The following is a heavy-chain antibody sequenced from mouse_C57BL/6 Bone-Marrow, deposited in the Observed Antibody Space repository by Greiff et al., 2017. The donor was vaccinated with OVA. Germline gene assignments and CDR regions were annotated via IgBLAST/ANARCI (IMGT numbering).Heavy chain of an antibody. CDR2: IYWDDAK. Sequence: QVPLKESGPGILQSSQTLSLTCSFSGFSLSTSGMGVSWIRQPSGKGLDWLAHIYWDDAKRYNPSLKSRLTISKDTSRNHVCLKSTSVDTADTATYYCARYEDYYGSNPWGTGTTVTVSS. V-gene: IGHV8-12*01. D-gene: IGHD1-1*01. J-gene: IGHJ1*03. CDR3: ARYEDYYGSNP. CDR1: GFSLSTSGMG.